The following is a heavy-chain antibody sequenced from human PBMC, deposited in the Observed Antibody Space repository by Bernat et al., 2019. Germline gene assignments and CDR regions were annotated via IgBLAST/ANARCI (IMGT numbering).Heavy chain of an antibody. CDR2: INADGSEK. J-gene: IGHJ4*02. CDR1: GFTYGASW. D-gene: IGHD3-16*02. V-gene: IGHV3-7*01. CDR3: ARYRIYQGSDY. Sequence: EIQLMESGGGLVEPGGSLRLSCAASGFTYGASWMTWVRQAPGKGLEWVANINADGSEKNYVASVRGRFTISRNNAENSVSLQMNSLRAEDTAVYYCARYRIYQGSDYWGQGTLVTVSS.